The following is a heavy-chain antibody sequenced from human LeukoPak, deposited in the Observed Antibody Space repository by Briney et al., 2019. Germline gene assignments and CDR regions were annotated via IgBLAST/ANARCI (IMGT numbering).Heavy chain of an antibody. V-gene: IGHV3-23*01. D-gene: IGHD3-22*01. CDR2: MSGSGGMT. Sequence: GGSLRLSCAASGFTFSSYAMSWVRQAPGKGLEWVSAMSGSGGMTYSADSVKGRFTMSRDNSKETLYLQMNSLRAEDTAVYYCAKGPFFYYDASGCNYFDFWGQGTLVTVSS. J-gene: IGHJ4*02. CDR3: AKGPFFYYDASGCNYFDF. CDR1: GFTFSSYA.